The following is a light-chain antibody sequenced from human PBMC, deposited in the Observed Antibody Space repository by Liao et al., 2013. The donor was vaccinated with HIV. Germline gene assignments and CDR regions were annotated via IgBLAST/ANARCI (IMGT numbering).Light chain of an antibody. CDR2: YDR. Sequence: SYVLTQPPSVSVAPGKTARITCGGNNIGSKSVHWYQQTPGQAPALVISYDRDRPSGIPERFSGSSSGTTVTLTISRVEAGDEADYYCQVWDTSSDLGVFGTGTKVTVL. CDR3: QVWDTSSDLGV. J-gene: IGLJ1*01. V-gene: IGLV3-21*01. CDR1: NIGSKS.